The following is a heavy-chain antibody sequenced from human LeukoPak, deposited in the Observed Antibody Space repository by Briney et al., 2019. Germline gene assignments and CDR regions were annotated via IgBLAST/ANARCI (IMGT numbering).Heavy chain of an antibody. J-gene: IGHJ4*02. CDR3: AHGAMYQLDY. CDR1: GFTFNSYS. CDR2: ISDDETYK. Sequence: PGGSLRLSCAASGFTFNSYSMHWVRQAPGKGLEWVTAISDDETYKFYADSVKGRFTISGDNSRNTLFLQMNSLRAEDTAVYYCAHGAMYQLDYWGQGTLVTVSS. D-gene: IGHD2-2*01. V-gene: IGHV3-30-3*01.